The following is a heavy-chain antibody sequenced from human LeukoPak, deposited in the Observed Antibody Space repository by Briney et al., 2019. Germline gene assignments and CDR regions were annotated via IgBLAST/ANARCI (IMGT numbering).Heavy chain of an antibody. D-gene: IGHD1-1*01. Sequence: GGSLRLSCTASGFTFGEYAMSWFRQAPGKGLEWVGFISNKAYDDTKEYAASVKGRFNISRDNSQNSVYLQMDNLTTEDTAVYYCAKEKDNIYFDLWGQGTLVTVSA. V-gene: IGHV3-49*03. J-gene: IGHJ3*01. CDR1: GFTFGEYA. CDR3: AKEKDNIYFDL. CDR2: ISNKAYDDTK.